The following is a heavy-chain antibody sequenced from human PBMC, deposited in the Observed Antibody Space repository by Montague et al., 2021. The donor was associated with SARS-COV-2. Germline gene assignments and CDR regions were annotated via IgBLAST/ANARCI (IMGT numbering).Heavy chain of an antibody. CDR2: IYYSGST. V-gene: IGHV4-39*01. CDR3: ARTEIQVWSRRWFDP. CDR1: GGSISSSSYY. J-gene: IGHJ5*02. D-gene: IGHD5-18*01. Sequence: SETLSLTCTVSGGSISSSSYYWGWIRQLPGKGLEWIGSIYYSGSTYYNPSLKSRVTISVDTSKNQFSLKLSSVTAADTAVYYCARTEIQVWSRRWFDPWGQGTLVTVSS.